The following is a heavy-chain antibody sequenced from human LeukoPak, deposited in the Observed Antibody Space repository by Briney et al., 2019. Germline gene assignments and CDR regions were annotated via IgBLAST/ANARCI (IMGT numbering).Heavy chain of an antibody. V-gene: IGHV3-48*02. CDR2: ISSSSSTI. D-gene: IGHD5-12*01. CDR1: GFTFSSYS. Sequence: GGSLRLSCAASGFTFSSYSMNWVRQAPGKGLEWVSYISSSSSTIYYADSVKGRFTISRDNAKNSLYLQMNSLGDEDTAVYYCARDDGGYGDVYWGQGTLVTVSS. J-gene: IGHJ4*02. CDR3: ARDDGGYGDVY.